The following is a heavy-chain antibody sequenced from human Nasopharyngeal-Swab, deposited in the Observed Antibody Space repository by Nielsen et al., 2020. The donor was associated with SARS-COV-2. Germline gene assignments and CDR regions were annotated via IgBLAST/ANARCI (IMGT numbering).Heavy chain of an antibody. V-gene: IGHV3-74*03. CDR1: GFDFSRYW. D-gene: IGHD6-19*01. J-gene: IGHJ4*02. CDR2: INNDGSDT. CDR3: ATFGVSSAWDY. Sequence: GESLKISCAASGFDFSRYWMHWVRQAPGAGLVWVSRINNDGSDTKYADSVKGRFTISRDNAENTLYLQINSLRAEDTAVYYCATFGVSSAWDYWGQGTLVTVSS.